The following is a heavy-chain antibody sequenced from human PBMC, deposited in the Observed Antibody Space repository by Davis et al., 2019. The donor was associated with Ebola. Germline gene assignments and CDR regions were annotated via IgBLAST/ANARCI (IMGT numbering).Heavy chain of an antibody. Sequence: GSLRLSCTVSGGSISSSSYYWGWIRQPPGKGLEWIGSIYYSGSTYYNPSLKSRVTISVDTSKNQFSLKLSSVTAADTAVYYCASSDPYYDFWSGDYRNWFDPWGQGTLVTVSS. J-gene: IGHJ5*02. D-gene: IGHD3-3*01. CDR3: ASSDPYYDFWSGDYRNWFDP. CDR2: IYYSGST. CDR1: GGSISSSSYY. V-gene: IGHV4-39*01.